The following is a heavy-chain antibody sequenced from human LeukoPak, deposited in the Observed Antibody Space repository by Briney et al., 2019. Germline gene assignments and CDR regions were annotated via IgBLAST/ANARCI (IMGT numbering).Heavy chain of an antibody. D-gene: IGHD6-19*01. J-gene: IGHJ4*02. V-gene: IGHV3-23*01. CDR1: GFTFNYYA. Sequence: GGSLRLSCAASGFTFNYYAMTWVRQAPGKGLEWVSVISGSGVNTYYADSVKGRFTISRDNSKNTLYLQMNSLRVEDTATYYCAKGQQWPDSWGQGTLVTVSS. CDR2: ISGSGVNT. CDR3: AKGQQWPDS.